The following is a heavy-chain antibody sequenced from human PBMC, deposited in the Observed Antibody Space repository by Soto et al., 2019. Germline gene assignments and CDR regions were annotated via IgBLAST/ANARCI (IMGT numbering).Heavy chain of an antibody. D-gene: IGHD3-22*01. V-gene: IGHV3-23*01. J-gene: IGHJ3*01. Sequence: PGGSLRLSCAASGFTFSSYTMNWVRQAPGKGLEWVSGVSGRGADKFYADSVKGRFTISRDNSINLLFLQMNDLRAEDTAVYFCAVTRIYDNFDYPRDGFNFWGQGTMVTVS. CDR2: VSGRGADK. CDR1: GFTFSSYT. CDR3: AVTRIYDNFDYPRDGFNF.